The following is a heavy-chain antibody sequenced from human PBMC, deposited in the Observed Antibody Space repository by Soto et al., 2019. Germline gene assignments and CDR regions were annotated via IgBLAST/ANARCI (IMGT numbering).Heavy chain of an antibody. CDR2: IYYSGRT. Sequence: QVQLQESGPGLVKPSETLSLTCTVSGGSISSYYWSWIRQPPGKGLEWIGYIYYSGRTNYNPSLKSRVTISVDTSKNQFSLKLSSVTAADTAVYYCASAGIAAAGTFDYWGQGTLVTVSS. CDR1: GGSISSYY. CDR3: ASAGIAAAGTFDY. D-gene: IGHD6-13*01. V-gene: IGHV4-59*01. J-gene: IGHJ4*02.